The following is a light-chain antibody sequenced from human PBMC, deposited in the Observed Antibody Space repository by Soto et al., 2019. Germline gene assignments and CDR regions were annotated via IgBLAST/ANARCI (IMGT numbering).Light chain of an antibody. CDR3: QSYDRSLSGSV. V-gene: IGLV1-40*01. CDR1: SSNIGAGYD. CDR2: GNN. J-gene: IGLJ7*01. Sequence: QSVLTQPPSVSGAQGQRVTISCTGTSSNIGAGYDVHWYQQLPGTAPKLLISGNNDRSSGVPDRFSGSRSGTSASLAISGLQTEDEADYDCQSYDRSLSGSVFGGGTQLTVL.